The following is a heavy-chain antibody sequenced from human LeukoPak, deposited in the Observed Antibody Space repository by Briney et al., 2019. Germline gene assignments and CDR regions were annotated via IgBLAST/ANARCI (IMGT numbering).Heavy chain of an antibody. CDR2: IYYSGST. V-gene: IGHV4-30-4*01. CDR3: ARDATGRGPFDY. D-gene: IGHD3-10*01. CDR1: GGSISSGDYY. Sequence: SETLSLTCTVSGGSISSGDYYWSWIRQPPGKGLEWIGYIYYSGSTYYNPSLKSRVTISVDTSKNQFSLKLSSVTAADTAVYYCARDATGRGPFDYWGQGTLVTVSS. J-gene: IGHJ4*02.